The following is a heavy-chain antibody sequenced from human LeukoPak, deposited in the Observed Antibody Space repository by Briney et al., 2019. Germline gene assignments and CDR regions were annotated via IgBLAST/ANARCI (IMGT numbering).Heavy chain of an antibody. CDR3: ARGRGGYADHYYYMDV. D-gene: IGHD5-12*01. Sequence: ASVKVSCKASGYTFTSYEINWVRQATGQGLEWMGWMNPDTGNTGYAQKFQGRVTMTRNTSISTAYMELSSLRSEDTAVYYCARGRGGYADHYYYMDVWGKGTTVTVSS. CDR1: GYTFTSYE. CDR2: MNPDTGNT. V-gene: IGHV1-8*01. J-gene: IGHJ6*03.